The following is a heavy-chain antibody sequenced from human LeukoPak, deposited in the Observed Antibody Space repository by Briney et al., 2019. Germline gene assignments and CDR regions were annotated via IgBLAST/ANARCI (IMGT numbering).Heavy chain of an antibody. CDR2: ISYDGSNK. CDR3: ARENYCSGCRDHDAFDI. CDR1: GFTFSSYA. V-gene: IGHV3-30*04. D-gene: IGHD2-15*01. Sequence: GGSLRLSCAASGFTFSSYAMHWVRQAPGKGLEWVAVISYDGSNKYYADSVKGRFTISRDNSKNTLYLQMNSLRAEDTAVYYCARENYCSGCRDHDAFDIWGQGTMVTVSS. J-gene: IGHJ3*02.